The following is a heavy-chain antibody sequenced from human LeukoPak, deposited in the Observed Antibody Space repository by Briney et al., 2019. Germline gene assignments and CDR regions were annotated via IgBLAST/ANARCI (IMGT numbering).Heavy chain of an antibody. V-gene: IGHV1-69*01. Sequence: GSSVKVSCKASGGTFSSYAISWVRQAPGQGLEWMGGIIPIFGTANYAQKFQGRVTITADESTSTAYMELSSLRSEDTAVYYCARSPWETGWGVVPFDYWGQGTLVTVSS. J-gene: IGHJ4*02. CDR1: GGTFSSYA. CDR2: IIPIFGTA. CDR3: ARSPWETGWGVVPFDY. D-gene: IGHD3-3*01.